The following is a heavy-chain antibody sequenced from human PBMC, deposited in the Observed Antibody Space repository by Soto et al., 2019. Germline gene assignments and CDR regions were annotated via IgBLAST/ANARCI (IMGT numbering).Heavy chain of an antibody. CDR3: GRESGETWDYEAY. V-gene: IGHV4-59*12. Sequence: SETLSLTSSVSGGSISTYFWSWVRQVPGKGLEWIGYTNYNGRTNYNYNPSLKSRVTISVDTSKNQFFLNLHSVTAADSAVYFCGRESGETWDYEAYSGQGTPVTVSS. CDR2: TNYNGRTNY. D-gene: IGHD1-7*01. J-gene: IGHJ4*02. CDR1: GGSISTYF.